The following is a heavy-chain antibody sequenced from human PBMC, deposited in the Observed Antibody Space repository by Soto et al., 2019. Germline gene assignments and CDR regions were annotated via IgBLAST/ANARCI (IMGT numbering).Heavy chain of an antibody. D-gene: IGHD6-6*01. Sequence: SETLSLTCPVSGGSISSGGYYWSWIRQHPGKGLEWIGYIYYSGSTYYNPSLKSRVTIPVDTSKNQFSLELSSVTAADTAVYYCARDGVGSSSSPFDYWGQGTLVTVSS. CDR2: IYYSGST. CDR1: GGSISSGGYY. V-gene: IGHV4-31*03. CDR3: ARDGVGSSSSPFDY. J-gene: IGHJ4*02.